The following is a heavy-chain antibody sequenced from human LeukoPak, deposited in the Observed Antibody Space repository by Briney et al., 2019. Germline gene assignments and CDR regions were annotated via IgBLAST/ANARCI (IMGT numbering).Heavy chain of an antibody. CDR1: GYTFTSYD. CDR2: MNPNSGNT. J-gene: IGHJ6*02. V-gene: IGHV1-8*01. D-gene: IGHD2-2*02. CDR3: ARGARYCSSTSCYTNYYYYGMDV. Sequence: SVKVSCKASGYTFTSYDINWVRQATGQGLEWMGWMNPNSGNTGYAQKFQGRVTMTRNTSISTAYMELSSLRSEDTAVYYCARGARYCSSTSCYTNYYYYGMDVWGQGTTVTVSS.